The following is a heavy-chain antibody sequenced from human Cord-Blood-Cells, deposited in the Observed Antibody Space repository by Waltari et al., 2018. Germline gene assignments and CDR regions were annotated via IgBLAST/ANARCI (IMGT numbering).Heavy chain of an antibody. J-gene: IGHJ1*01. CDR1: GGSIGSSSYY. CDR2: IYYSGST. V-gene: IGHV4-39*01. D-gene: IGHD2-2*01. CDR3: ASPNGGYCSSTSCYYFQH. Sequence: QLQLQESGPGLVKPSETLSLTCTVSGGSIGSSSYYWGWIRQPPGKGLEWIGSIYYSGSTYYNPSLKSRVTISVDTSKNQFSLKLSSVTAADTAVYYCASPNGGYCSSTSCYYFQHWGQGTLVTVSS.